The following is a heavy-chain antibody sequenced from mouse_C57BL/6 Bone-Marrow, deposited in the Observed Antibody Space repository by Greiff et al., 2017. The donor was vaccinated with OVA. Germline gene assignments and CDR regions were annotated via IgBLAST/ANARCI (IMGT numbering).Heavy chain of an antibody. CDR1: GFNIKDDY. CDR2: IDPENGDT. V-gene: IGHV14-4*01. J-gene: IGHJ3*01. Sequence: EVQRVESGAELVRPGASVKLSCTASGFNIKDDYMHWVKQRPEQGLEWIGWIDPENGDTEYAPKFQGKATIPADTSSNTAYLQLSSLTSEDTAVYYCTTRGIAYWGQGTLVTVSA. CDR3: TTRGIAY.